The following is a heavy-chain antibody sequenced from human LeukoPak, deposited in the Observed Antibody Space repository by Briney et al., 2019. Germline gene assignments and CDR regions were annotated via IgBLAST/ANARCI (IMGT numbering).Heavy chain of an antibody. CDR1: GGTLSSYA. CDR2: INTNTGNP. J-gene: IGHJ5*02. D-gene: IGHD5-24*01. V-gene: IGHV7-4-1*02. CDR3: ARGPRYGYLNWFDP. Sequence: ASVKVSCKASGGTLSSYAISWVRQAPGQGLECMGWINTNTGNPTYAQGFTGRFVFSLDTSVSTAYLQISSLKAEDTAVYYCARGPRYGYLNWFDPWGQGTLVTVSS.